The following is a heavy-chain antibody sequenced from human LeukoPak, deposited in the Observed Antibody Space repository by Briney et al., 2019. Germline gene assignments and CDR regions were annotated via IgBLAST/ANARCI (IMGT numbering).Heavy chain of an antibody. V-gene: IGHV3-21*01. CDR2: ISSSSSYI. J-gene: IGHJ4*02. CDR1: GFTFSSYG. Sequence: GGSLRLSCAASGFTFSSYGISWVRQAPGKGLEWVSSISSSSSYIYYADSVKGRFTISRDNAKNSLYLQMNSLRAEDTAVYYCARDGGGYDSSGYYYYFDYWGQGTLVTVSS. CDR3: ARDGGGYDSSGYYYYFDY. D-gene: IGHD3-22*01.